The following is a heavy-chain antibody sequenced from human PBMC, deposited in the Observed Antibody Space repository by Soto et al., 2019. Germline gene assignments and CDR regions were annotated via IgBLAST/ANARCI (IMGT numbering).Heavy chain of an antibody. V-gene: IGHV4-30-2*01. CDR2: IYNSGNT. D-gene: IGHD2-21*02. CDR3: ARGSDGVWNWFDP. CDR1: GGSISSGFYS. J-gene: IGHJ5*02. Sequence: SETLSLTCAVSGGSISSGFYSWSWIRQPPGQGLEWIGYIYNSGNTYYNPSLMSRVTISVDRSQNHFSLKLTSVTAADTAVYYCARGSDGVWNWFDPWGQGTQVTVS.